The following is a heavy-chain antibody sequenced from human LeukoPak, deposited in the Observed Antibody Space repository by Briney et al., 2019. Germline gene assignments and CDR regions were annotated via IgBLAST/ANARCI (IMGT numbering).Heavy chain of an antibody. J-gene: IGHJ3*02. CDR1: GVRLSDYG. Sequence: GGSLRLSCVASGVRLSDYGMHWVRQAPGKGLEWVAFMAYDGSSKYYADSVKGRVTISRDISKTTLYLQMNSLRTEDTAMYYCAKDLDNKYFDWFGAIDIWGQGTMVTVSS. V-gene: IGHV3-30*02. CDR2: MAYDGSSK. CDR3: AKDLDNKYFDWFGAIDI. D-gene: IGHD3-9*01.